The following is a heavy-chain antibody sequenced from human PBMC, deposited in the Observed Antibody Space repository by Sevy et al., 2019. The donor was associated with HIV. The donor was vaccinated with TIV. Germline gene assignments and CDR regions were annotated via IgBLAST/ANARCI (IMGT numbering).Heavy chain of an antibody. CDR1: GFTFSSYA. Sequence: GGSLRLSCAASGFTFSSYAMHWVRQAPGKGLEWVAVISYDGSNKYYADSVKGGFTISRDNSKNTLYLQMNSLRAEDTAVYYCARDYDDSSGYHFDYWGQGTLVTVSS. D-gene: IGHD3-22*01. V-gene: IGHV3-30-3*01. CDR2: ISYDGSNK. CDR3: ARDYDDSSGYHFDY. J-gene: IGHJ4*02.